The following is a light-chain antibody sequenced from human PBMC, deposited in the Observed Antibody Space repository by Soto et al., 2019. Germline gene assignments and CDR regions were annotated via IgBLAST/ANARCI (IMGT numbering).Light chain of an antibody. Sequence: DIEMPQSPSTLSGSVGDRVTITCRVSQTISSWLAWYQQKPGKAPKLLIYKASTVKSGVPSRFSGRGSGTAFTLTMRSRQPDGFATYYCQHYHRYSEAFGQGTKVEL. CDR3: QHYHRYSEA. CDR2: KAS. V-gene: IGKV1-5*03. J-gene: IGKJ1*01. CDR1: QTISSW.